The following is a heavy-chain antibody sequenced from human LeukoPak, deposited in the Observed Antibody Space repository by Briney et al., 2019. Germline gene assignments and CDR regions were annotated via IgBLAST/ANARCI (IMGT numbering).Heavy chain of an antibody. CDR3: ARQPNTVGAHDY. CDR1: GCSISSSTYY. J-gene: IGHJ4*02. D-gene: IGHD1-26*01. V-gene: IGHV4-39*01. CDR2: IYYSSTT. Sequence: SETLSLTCTVSGCSISSSTYYWAWIRQPPGKGLEWIGSIYYSSTTYYNPSLKSRLTISVDTSKNQFSLKLSSVTAADTAVYYCARQPNTVGAHDYWGQATLVTVSS.